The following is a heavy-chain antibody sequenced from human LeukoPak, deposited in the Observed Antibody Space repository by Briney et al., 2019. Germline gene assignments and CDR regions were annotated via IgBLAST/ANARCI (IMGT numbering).Heavy chain of an antibody. CDR1: GGTFRDYV. V-gene: IGHV1-69*05. Sequence: GASVKVSCEASGGTFRDYVVIWVRQAPGQGLEWLGGIIPMFGTATYAQKFQGRVTLTTDESTSTAYMELSSLRSEDTAVYYCARAWRGALMGGYDWYFDLWGRGTLVTVSS. CDR2: IIPMFGTA. J-gene: IGHJ2*01. CDR3: ARAWRGALMGGYDWYFDL. D-gene: IGHD3-3*01.